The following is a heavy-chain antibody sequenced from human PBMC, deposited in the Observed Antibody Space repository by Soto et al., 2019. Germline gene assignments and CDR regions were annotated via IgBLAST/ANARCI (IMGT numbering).Heavy chain of an antibody. CDR1: GGSFSGYY. CDR2: INHSGST. J-gene: IGHJ6*03. D-gene: IGHD6-13*01. Sequence: SETLSLTCAVYGGSFSGYYWSWIRQPPGKGLEWIGEINHSGSTNYNPSLKSRVTISVDTPKNQFSLKLSSVTAADTAVYYCARGLAAAAGRYYYMDVWGKGTTVTVSS. V-gene: IGHV4-34*01. CDR3: ARGLAAAAGRYYYMDV.